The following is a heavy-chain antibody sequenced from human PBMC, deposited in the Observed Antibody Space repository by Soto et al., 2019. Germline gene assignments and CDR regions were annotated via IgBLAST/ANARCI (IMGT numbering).Heavy chain of an antibody. Sequence: SETLSLTCAVYGGSFSGYYWSWIRQPPGKGLEWIGEINHSGSTNYNSSLKSRVTISVDTSKNQFSLKLSSVTAADTAVYYCARGRTQQLVRGSYYYYGMDVWGQGTTVTVSS. D-gene: IGHD6-13*01. CDR3: ARGRTQQLVRGSYYYYGMDV. CDR2: INHSGST. V-gene: IGHV4-34*01. CDR1: GGSFSGYY. J-gene: IGHJ6*02.